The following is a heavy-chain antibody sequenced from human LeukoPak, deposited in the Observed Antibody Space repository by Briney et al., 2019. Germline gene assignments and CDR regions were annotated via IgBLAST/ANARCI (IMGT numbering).Heavy chain of an antibody. Sequence: PGGSLRLSCAASGFAFSTYNMNWVRQAPGKGLEWVSSITSISSYIKYSDSVRGRFTISRDNAKNSLYLQMNSLRAEDTAVYYCARVKAGATVENFYYYYMDVWGKGTTVTVSS. CDR3: ARVKAGATVENFYYYYMDV. D-gene: IGHD1/OR15-1a*01. CDR1: GFAFSTYN. J-gene: IGHJ6*03. CDR2: ITSISSYI. V-gene: IGHV3-21*01.